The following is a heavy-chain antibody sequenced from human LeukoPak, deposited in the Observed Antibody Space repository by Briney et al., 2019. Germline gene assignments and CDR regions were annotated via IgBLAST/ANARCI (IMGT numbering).Heavy chain of an antibody. V-gene: IGHV5-51*01. CDR1: GYSFTSYW. J-gene: IGHJ6*03. CDR3: ARHTVSAGDYMDV. Sequence: LGESLKISCKGSGYSFTSYWIGWVRQMPGKGLGWMGIIYTGDSETRYSPSLQGQDTISADKSNSTAYLQWSSLKGPDTAMYYCARHTVSAGDYMDVWGKGTTVTVSS. CDR2: IYTGDSET. D-gene: IGHD4-17*01.